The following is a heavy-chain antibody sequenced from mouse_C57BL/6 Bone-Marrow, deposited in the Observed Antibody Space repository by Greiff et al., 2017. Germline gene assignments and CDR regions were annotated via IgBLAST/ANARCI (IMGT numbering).Heavy chain of an antibody. V-gene: IGHV5-6*02. CDR2: ISSGGSDT. CDR1: GFTFSSYG. J-gene: IGHJ1*03. CDR3: ARRGDGRDWYFDV. Sequence: EVKLMESGGDLVKPGGSLKLSCAASGFTFSSYGMSWVRQTPDKRLEWVATISSGGSDTYYPDSVKGRFTISRDNAKNTLYLQMSSLKSEDTAMYYCARRGDGRDWYFDVWGTGTTVTVSS.